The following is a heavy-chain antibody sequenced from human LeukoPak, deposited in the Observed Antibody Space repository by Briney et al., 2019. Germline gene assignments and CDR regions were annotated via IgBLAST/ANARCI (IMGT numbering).Heavy chain of an antibody. CDR1: GFTFSSYG. J-gene: IGHJ6*03. V-gene: IGHV3-30*02. CDR2: IRYDGSNK. Sequence: GGSLRLSCAASGFTFSSYGMHWVRRAPGKGLEWVAFIRYDGSNKYYADSVKGRFTISRDNSKNTLYLQMNSLRAEDTAVYYCARRGLMITFGGVIVSGNYYYMDVWGKGTTVTVSS. D-gene: IGHD3-16*02. CDR3: ARRGLMITFGGVIVSGNYYYMDV.